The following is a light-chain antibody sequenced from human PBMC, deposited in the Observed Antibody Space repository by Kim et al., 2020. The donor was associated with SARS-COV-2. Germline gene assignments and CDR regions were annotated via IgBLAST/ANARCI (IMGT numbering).Light chain of an antibody. CDR2: GAS. V-gene: IGKV3-20*01. J-gene: IGKJ2*01. Sequence: EIVLTQSPGTLSLSPGERATLSCRASQSVRSNYLAWSQQKPGQAPRLLIYGASSRATGIPDRFSGSGSGTEFTLTISRLEPEDFAVYYCQQFDNSPYTFGQGTKLEI. CDR1: QSVRSNY. CDR3: QQFDNSPYT.